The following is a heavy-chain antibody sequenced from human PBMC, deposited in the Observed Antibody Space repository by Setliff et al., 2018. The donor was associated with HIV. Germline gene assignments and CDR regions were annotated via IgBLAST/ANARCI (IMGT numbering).Heavy chain of an antibody. Sequence: PSETLSLTCTVSGGSFSSVSYYWNWIRQPAGKGLEWIGRIYFSGSTNYNPSLKSRVTISVDTSKKQFSLKLRSVTAADTAVYYCARSSYYGSGSYTDYWGRGPWSPSPQ. CDR1: GGSFSSVSYY. J-gene: IGHJ4*02. D-gene: IGHD3-10*01. CDR2: IYFSGST. V-gene: IGHV4-61*02. CDR3: ARSSYYGSGSYTDY.